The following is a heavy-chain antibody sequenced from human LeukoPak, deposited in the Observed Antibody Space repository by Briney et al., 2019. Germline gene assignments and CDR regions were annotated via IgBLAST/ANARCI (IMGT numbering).Heavy chain of an antibody. J-gene: IGHJ4*02. D-gene: IGHD2-15*01. CDR2: IYYSGST. CDR1: GSSISSYY. V-gene: IGHV4-59*01. Sequence: SETLSLTCTVSGSSISSYYWSWIRQPPGKGLEWIGHIYYSGSTNYNPSLKSRVTISVDTSKNQFSLKLSSVTAADTAVYYCARVASGLVGAVYYFDYWGQGTLVTVSS. CDR3: ARVASGLVGAVYYFDY.